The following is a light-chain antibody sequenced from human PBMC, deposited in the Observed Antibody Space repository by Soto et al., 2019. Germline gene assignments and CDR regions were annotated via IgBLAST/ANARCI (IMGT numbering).Light chain of an antibody. CDR1: QSVASSY. CDR3: HNLARFPQT. J-gene: IGKJ1*01. Sequence: EVVLTQSPGTLSLSPGERVTLSCRASQSVASSYLAWYQQKPGRAPRLLFCSASSRANGIPDGFSGSGSGTVFTLAICSLEPEDFGSYICHNLARFPQTSGNGTKGEI. V-gene: IGKV3-20*01. CDR2: SAS.